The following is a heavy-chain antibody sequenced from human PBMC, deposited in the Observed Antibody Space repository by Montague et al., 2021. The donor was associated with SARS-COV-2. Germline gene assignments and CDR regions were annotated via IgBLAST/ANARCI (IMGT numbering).Heavy chain of an antibody. CDR2: ISCSGYT. CDR3: ARRYGSAFDY. V-gene: IGHV4-39*01. CDR1: GVSSSRTTSY. D-gene: IGHD3-10*01. J-gene: IGHJ4*02. Sequence: SETLSLTCTVSGVSSSRTTSYWAWIRQPPGKGLEWLGSISCSGYTNYNSSLKSRVTISIDTSKNQFSLRLTSVSAADTAVYYCARRYGSAFDYWGQGTLVTVSS.